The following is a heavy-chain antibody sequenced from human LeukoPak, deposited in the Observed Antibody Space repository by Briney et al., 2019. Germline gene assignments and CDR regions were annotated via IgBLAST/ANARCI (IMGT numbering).Heavy chain of an antibody. CDR2: INPSGGST. V-gene: IGHV1-46*01. D-gene: IGHD4-17*01. CDR3: ARAADPKITVTTYKGAFDI. J-gene: IGHJ3*02. Sequence: ASVKVSCKASGYTFTSYYMHWVRQAPGQGLEWMGIINPSGGSTSYAQKFQGRVTMTRDTSTSTVYMELSRLRSDDTAVYYCARAADPKITVTTYKGAFDIWGQGTMVTVSS. CDR1: GYTFTSYY.